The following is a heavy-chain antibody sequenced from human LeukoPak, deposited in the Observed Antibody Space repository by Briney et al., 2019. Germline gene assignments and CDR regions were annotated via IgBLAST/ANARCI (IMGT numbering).Heavy chain of an antibody. CDR3: ARDPKSDY. V-gene: IGHV5-51*01. J-gene: IGHJ4*02. Sequence: GESLKISCKGSGYSFSSYWIGWVRQMPGKGLEWIGIIYPGDSDTRYSPSFEGQVTISADKSINTAYLQWSSLKASDTAMYFCARDPKSDYWGQGTLVTVSS. CDR1: GYSFSSYW. CDR2: IYPGDSDT.